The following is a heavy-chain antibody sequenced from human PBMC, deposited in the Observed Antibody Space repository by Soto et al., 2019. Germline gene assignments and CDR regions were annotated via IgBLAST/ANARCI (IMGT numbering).Heavy chain of an antibody. CDR2: IYYSGST. Sequence: QLQLQESGPGLVKSSETLSLTCTLSGDSIRNINYYWGWIRQPPGKGLEWIGSIYYSGSTYYNPSLKSRVAMSVDTSKNDFSLNLSSVTAADTAVYYGARCRGYCSGMSCFCSFDPWGQGTLVSVSS. J-gene: IGHJ5*02. CDR1: GDSIRNINYY. V-gene: IGHV4-39*02. CDR3: ARCRGYCSGMSCFCSFDP. D-gene: IGHD2-15*01.